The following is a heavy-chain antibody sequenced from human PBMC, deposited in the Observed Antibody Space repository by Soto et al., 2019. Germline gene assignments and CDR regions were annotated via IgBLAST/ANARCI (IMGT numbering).Heavy chain of an antibody. V-gene: IGHV3-23*01. CDR1: GLTFSNYG. D-gene: IGHD2-21*02. CDR3: AKDPNGDYVGAFDD. J-gene: IGHJ4*02. CDR2: ISGDGTGT. Sequence: EAKLLESRGGLIRPGGSLRLSCAGSGLTFSNYGLTWVRQAQGKGLEWVSSISGDGTGTYYADSVKGRFTISRDNSKNMMYLQMNSLRAEDTAMYHCAKDPNGDYVGAFDDWGQGTLVTVSS.